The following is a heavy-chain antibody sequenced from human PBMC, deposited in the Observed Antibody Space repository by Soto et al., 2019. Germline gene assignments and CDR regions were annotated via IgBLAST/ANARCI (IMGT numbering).Heavy chain of an antibody. D-gene: IGHD3-22*01. CDR2: ISWNSGSI. V-gene: IGHV3-9*01. Sequence: PGGSLRLSCAASGFTFDDYAMHWVRQAPGKGLEWVSGISWNSGSIGYADSVKGRFTISRDNAKNSLYLQMNSLRAEDTALYYCAKVDRSGYYSYYFDYWGQGTLVTVSS. CDR1: GFTFDDYA. CDR3: AKVDRSGYYSYYFDY. J-gene: IGHJ4*02.